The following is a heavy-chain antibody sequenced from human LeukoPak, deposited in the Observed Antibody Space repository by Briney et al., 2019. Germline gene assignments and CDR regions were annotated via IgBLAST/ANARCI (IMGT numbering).Heavy chain of an antibody. CDR3: ARHGPRGYSYGSGFDY. D-gene: IGHD5-18*01. CDR2: IYYSGST. J-gene: IGHJ4*02. Sequence: SGTLSLTCAVSGGSISSSNWWSWVRQPPGKGLEWIGYIYYSGSTNYNPSLKSRVTISVDTSKNQFSLKLSSVTAADTAVYYCARHGPRGYSYGSGFDYWGQGTLVTVSS. CDR1: GGSISSSNW. V-gene: IGHV4-4*02.